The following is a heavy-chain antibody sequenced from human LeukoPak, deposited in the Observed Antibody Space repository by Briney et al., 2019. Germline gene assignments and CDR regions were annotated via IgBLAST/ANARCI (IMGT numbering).Heavy chain of an antibody. V-gene: IGHV3-23*01. CDR3: AKDIGSWFGELLGYFDY. Sequence: GGSLRLSCAASGFTFSSYAMSWVRQAPGKGLEWVSAISGSGGSTYYADSAKGRFTISRDNSKNTLYLQMNSLRAEDTAVYYCAKDIGSWFGELLGYFDYWGQGTLVTVSS. J-gene: IGHJ4*02. D-gene: IGHD3-10*01. CDR1: GFTFSSYA. CDR2: ISGSGGST.